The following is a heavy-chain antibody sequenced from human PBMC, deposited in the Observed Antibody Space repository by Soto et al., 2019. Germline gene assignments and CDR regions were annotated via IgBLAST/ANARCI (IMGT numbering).Heavy chain of an antibody. CDR1: GYTFTSYG. D-gene: IGHD2-2*01. V-gene: IGHV1-18*01. Sequence: QVQLVQSGAEVKKPGASVKVSCKASGYTFTSYGISWVRQAPGQGLEGMGWISAYNGNTNYAQKLQGRVTMTTDTSTSTAYMELRSLRSDDTAVYYCARGASGYCSSTSCYDLDYWGQGTLVTVSS. CDR3: ARGASGYCSSTSCYDLDY. CDR2: ISAYNGNT. J-gene: IGHJ4*02.